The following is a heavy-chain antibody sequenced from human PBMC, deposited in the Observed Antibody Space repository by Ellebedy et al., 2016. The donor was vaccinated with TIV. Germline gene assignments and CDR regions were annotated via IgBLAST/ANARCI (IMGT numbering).Heavy chain of an antibody. D-gene: IGHD2-21*02. CDR2: IYHSGST. Sequence: SETLSLTXAVSGGSISSGGYSWSWIRQPPGKGLEWIGYIYHSGSTYYNPSLKSRVTISVDRSKNQFPLKLSSVTAADTAVYYCARGYGVAGGDSPDYFDYWGQGTLVTVSS. V-gene: IGHV4-30-2*01. J-gene: IGHJ4*02. CDR1: GGSISSGGYS. CDR3: ARGYGVAGGDSPDYFDY.